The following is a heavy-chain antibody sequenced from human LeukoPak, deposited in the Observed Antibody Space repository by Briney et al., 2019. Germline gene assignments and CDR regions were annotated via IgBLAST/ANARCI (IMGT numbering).Heavy chain of an antibody. D-gene: IGHD3-10*01. CDR1: GYSFTSYW. CDR3: ARATMVRGVIHAFDI. CDR2: IYPGDSDT. Sequence: LGESLKISCKGSGYSFTSYWIGWVRQMPGKGLEWMGIIYPGDSDTRYSLSFQGQVTISADKSISTAYLQWSSLKASDTAMYYCARATMVRGVIHAFDIWGQGTMVTVSS. V-gene: IGHV5-51*01. J-gene: IGHJ3*02.